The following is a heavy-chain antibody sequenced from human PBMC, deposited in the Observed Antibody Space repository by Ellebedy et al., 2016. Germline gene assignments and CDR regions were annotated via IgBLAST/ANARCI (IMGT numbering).Heavy chain of an antibody. CDR3: ARRLTVTTVDVYYYYGMDV. Sequence: GGSLRLSXAASGFTFSSYAMHWVRQAPGKGLEWVAVISYDGSNKYYADSVKGRFTISRDNSKNTLYLQMNSLRAEDTAVYYCARRLTVTTVDVYYYYGMDVWGQGTTVTVSS. CDR1: GFTFSSYA. J-gene: IGHJ6*02. CDR2: ISYDGSNK. D-gene: IGHD4-17*01. V-gene: IGHV3-30-3*01.